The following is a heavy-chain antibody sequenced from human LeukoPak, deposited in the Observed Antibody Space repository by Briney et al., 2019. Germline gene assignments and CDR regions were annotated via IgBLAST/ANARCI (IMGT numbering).Heavy chain of an antibody. CDR3: ERERVYYDSKRVGP. Sequence: SQTLSLTCAVSGGSISSGGYYWSWIRQHPGKGLEWIGYIYYSGSTYYNPSLKSRVTITVDTSKNQYSLKLSSVTAADTAVYYCERERVYYDSKRVGPWGKGTLVTVSS. V-gene: IGHV4-31*11. CDR1: GGSISSGGYY. J-gene: IGHJ5*02. CDR2: IYYSGST. D-gene: IGHD3-22*01.